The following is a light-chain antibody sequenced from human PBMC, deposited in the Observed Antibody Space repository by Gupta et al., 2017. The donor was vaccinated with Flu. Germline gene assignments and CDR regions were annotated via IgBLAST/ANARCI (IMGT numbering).Light chain of an antibody. CDR3: QQRSKWPRT. CDR2: DAS. J-gene: IGKJ4*01. V-gene: IGKV3-11*01. CDR1: ESIRNY. Sequence: PATLSLSPRERATLSCRASESIRNYLAWFQQKPGQAPRLLIYDASIRATGIPARFSGSGSGTDFTLTISSLEPEDVAVYYCQQRSKWPRTFGGGTKVDIK.